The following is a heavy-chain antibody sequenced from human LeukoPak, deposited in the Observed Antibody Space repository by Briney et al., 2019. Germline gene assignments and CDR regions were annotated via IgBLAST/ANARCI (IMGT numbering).Heavy chain of an antibody. CDR1: GFTFSSYG. CDR2: ISYDGSNK. CDR3: AKISSMVSYSDY. V-gene: IGHV3-30*18. D-gene: IGHD3-10*01. Sequence: GGSLRLSCAASGFTFSSYGMHWVRQAPGKGLEWVAVISYDGSNKYYADSVKGRFTISRDNSKNTLYLQMNSLRAEDTAVYYCAKISSMVSYSDYWGRGTLVTVSS. J-gene: IGHJ4*02.